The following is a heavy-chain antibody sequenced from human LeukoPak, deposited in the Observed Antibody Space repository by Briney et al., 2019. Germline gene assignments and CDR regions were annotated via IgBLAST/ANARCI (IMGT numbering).Heavy chain of an antibody. V-gene: IGHV4-59*01. D-gene: IGHD5-18*01. CDR2: IYYTGAT. CDR3: ARAGYSYGTGYYFDY. CDR1: GGSISSYY. Sequence: SQTLSLTCTVSGGSISSYYWRWIRLPPGKGLEWIGYIYYTGATYYNPSLKSRVTISLDTSKNQFSLKLSSVTAADAAVYYCARAGYSYGTGYYFDYWGQGALVTVSS. J-gene: IGHJ4*02.